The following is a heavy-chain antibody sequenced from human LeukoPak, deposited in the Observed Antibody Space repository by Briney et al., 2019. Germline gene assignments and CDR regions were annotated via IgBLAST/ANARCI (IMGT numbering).Heavy chain of an antibody. J-gene: IGHJ3*02. CDR1: GGSISSSSNY. CDR3: ARVPRAAAAHTI. D-gene: IGHD6-13*01. CDR2: IYYNGLT. V-gene: IGHV4-39*01. Sequence: SETLSLTCTVSGGSISSSSNYGGWIRQPPGQGLEWIGSIYYNGLTYYNPSLKSRATISVDTSKNQFSLKLSSVTAADTAVYYCARVPRAAAAHTIWGQGTMVTVSS.